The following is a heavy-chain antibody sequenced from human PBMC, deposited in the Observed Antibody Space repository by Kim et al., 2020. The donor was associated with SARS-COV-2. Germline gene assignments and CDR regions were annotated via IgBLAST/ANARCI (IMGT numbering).Heavy chain of an antibody. CDR2: IYYSGST. V-gene: IGHV4-59*01. D-gene: IGHD6-13*01. J-gene: IGHJ4*02. CDR1: GGSISSYY. Sequence: SETLSLTCTVSGGSISSYYWSWIRQPPGKGLEWIGYIYYSGSTNYNPSLKSRVTISVDTSKNQFSLKLSSVTAADTAVYYCARGKEYSSSWGQGTLVTVSS. CDR3: ARGKEYSSS.